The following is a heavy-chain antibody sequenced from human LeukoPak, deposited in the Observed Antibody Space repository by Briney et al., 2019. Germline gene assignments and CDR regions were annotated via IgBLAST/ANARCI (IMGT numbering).Heavy chain of an antibody. Sequence: SETLSLTCAVSGGSVSSGSYSWSWIRQPPGKGLEWIGYIYHSGSTTYNPSLKSRVTMSLDRSKNQASLKLSSVTAADTAVYYCAGDYGASYRFDYWGQGTLVTVFS. CDR1: GGSVSSGSYS. CDR3: AGDYGASYRFDY. V-gene: IGHV4-30-2*01. J-gene: IGHJ4*02. CDR2: IYHSGST. D-gene: IGHD3-16*01.